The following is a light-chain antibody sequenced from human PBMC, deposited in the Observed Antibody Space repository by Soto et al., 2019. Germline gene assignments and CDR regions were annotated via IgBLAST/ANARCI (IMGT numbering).Light chain of an antibody. CDR2: AVS. J-gene: IGKJ2*01. V-gene: IGKV3-20*01. CDR3: QQYGYSRYS. CDR1: QSVNSKY. Sequence: ETVLTQSPGTLSLSPGDRATLSCRASQSVNSKYLAWYQQIPGQAPRLLIYAVSNRATGIPDRFSGSGSGTDFTLTISSVEPEDFAIYYCQQYGYSRYSFGQGTKVEIK.